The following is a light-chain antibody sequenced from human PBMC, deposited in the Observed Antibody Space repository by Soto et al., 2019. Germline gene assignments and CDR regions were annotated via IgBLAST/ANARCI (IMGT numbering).Light chain of an antibody. CDR1: SSDVGGYNY. Sequence: QSALTQPRSVSGSPGQSVTISCTGTSSDVGGYNYVSWYQQHPGKAPKLMIYDVSQRPSGVPDRFSGSKSGNTASMTISGLQAEDEADYYCCSYADIYTYVFGTGTKLTVL. CDR2: DVS. V-gene: IGLV2-11*01. CDR3: CSYADIYTYV. J-gene: IGLJ1*01.